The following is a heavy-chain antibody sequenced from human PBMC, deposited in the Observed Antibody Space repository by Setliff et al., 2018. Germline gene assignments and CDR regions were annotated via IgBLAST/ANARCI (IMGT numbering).Heavy chain of an antibody. Sequence: ASVKVSCKVSGYTLTELSMHWVRQAPGKGLEWMGGFDPEDGETIYAQKFQGRVTMTEDTSTDTAYMELSSLRSEDTAVCYCATSVSWIQLVLYPQGHPEPFDYWGQGTLVTVPQ. CDR2: FDPEDGET. CDR1: GYTLTELS. J-gene: IGHJ4*02. CDR3: ATSVSWIQLVLYPQGHPEPFDY. V-gene: IGHV1-24*01. D-gene: IGHD5-18*01.